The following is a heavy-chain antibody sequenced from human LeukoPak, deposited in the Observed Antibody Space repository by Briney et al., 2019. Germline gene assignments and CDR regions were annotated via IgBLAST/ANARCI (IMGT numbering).Heavy chain of an antibody. CDR1: GFTFSSYW. Sequence: SGGSLRLSCEASGFTFSSYWMHWVRQAPGKGLVWVSRINSDGSSTSYANSVKGRFTISRDNAKNTLYLQMNSLRAEDTAVYYCARPYYYDSSGYFDYWGQGTLVTVSS. J-gene: IGHJ4*02. V-gene: IGHV3-74*01. D-gene: IGHD3-22*01. CDR3: ARPYYYDSSGYFDY. CDR2: INSDGSST.